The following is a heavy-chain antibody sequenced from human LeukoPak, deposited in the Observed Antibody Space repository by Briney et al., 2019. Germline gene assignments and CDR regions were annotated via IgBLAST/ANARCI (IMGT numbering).Heavy chain of an antibody. V-gene: IGHV4-59*11. CDR1: GDSINSHY. D-gene: IGHD2-2*01. CDR2: IYYSGST. CDR3: ARAPLGQCSSAGCSRYFYMDV. J-gene: IGHJ6*03. Sequence: SETLSLTCTVSGDSINSHYWSWIRQPPGKGLEWIAYIYYSGSTNYNPSLKSRVTISVDTSRNQFSLKLSSVTAADTAMYYCARAPLGQCSSAGCSRYFYMDVWGKGTTVTVSS.